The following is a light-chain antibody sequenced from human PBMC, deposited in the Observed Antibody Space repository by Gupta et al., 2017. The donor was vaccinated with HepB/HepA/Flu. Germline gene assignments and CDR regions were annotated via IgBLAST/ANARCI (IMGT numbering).Light chain of an antibody. J-gene: IGLJ3*02. V-gene: IGLV3-19*01. CDR3: NSRDSSGKV. CDR2: GKN. CDR1: SLRSYY. Sequence: ALGQTVRITCQGDSLRSYYASWYQQKPGQAPVLVIYGKNNRPSGIPDRFSGSSSGNTASLTITGAQAEDEADYYCNSRDSSGKVFGGGTKLTGL.